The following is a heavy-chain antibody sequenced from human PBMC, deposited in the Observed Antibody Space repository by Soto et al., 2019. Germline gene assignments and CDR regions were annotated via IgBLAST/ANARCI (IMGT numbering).Heavy chain of an antibody. V-gene: IGHV4-59*01. D-gene: IGHD5-12*01. CDR3: ARVELGATTAYYFDY. CDR1: GGSISSYY. Sequence: SETLSLTCTVSGGSISSYYWSWIRQPPGKGLEWIGYIYYSGSTNYNPSLKSRVTISVDTSKNQFSLKLSSVTAADTAMYYCARVELGATTAYYFDYWGQGTLVTVSS. J-gene: IGHJ4*02. CDR2: IYYSGST.